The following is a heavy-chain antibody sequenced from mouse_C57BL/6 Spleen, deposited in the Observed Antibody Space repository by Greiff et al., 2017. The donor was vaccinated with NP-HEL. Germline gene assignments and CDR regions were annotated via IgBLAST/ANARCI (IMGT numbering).Heavy chain of an antibody. D-gene: IGHD1-1*01. V-gene: IGHV1-50*01. CDR3: ARRHYGSSPLTN. Sequence: QVQLKQPGAELVKPGASVKLSCKASGYTFTSYWMQWVKQRPGQGLEWIGEIDPSDSYTNYNQKFKGKATLTVDTSSSTAYMQLSSLTSEDSAVYYCARRHYGSSPLTNWGQGTTLTVSS. CDR2: IDPSDSYT. CDR1: GYTFTSYW. J-gene: IGHJ2*01.